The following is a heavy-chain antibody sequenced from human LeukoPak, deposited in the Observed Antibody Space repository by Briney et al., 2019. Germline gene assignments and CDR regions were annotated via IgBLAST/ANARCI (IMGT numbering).Heavy chain of an antibody. CDR1: GYTFTIYD. J-gene: IGHJ6*03. CDR2: LNPNSGIT. CDR3: ARGGILTGYYRYYYYYMDV. D-gene: IGHD3-9*01. Sequence: ASVKVSCKASGYTFTIYDINWVRQAPGQGLEWMGWLNPNSGITGYAQKFQGRVTMTRNTSISTAYMELSSLRSEDTAVYYCARGGILTGYYRYYYYYMDVWGKGTTVTVSS. V-gene: IGHV1-8*01.